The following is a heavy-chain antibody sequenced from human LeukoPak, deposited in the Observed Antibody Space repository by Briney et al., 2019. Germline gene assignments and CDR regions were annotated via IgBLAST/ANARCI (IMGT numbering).Heavy chain of an antibody. CDR3: AKGETEGGGLAHAY. J-gene: IGHJ4*02. Sequence: GGSLRLSRAASGFTYPNFAMSWVRQAPGKGLEWVSAISGRGGSTYYADAVKGRFTISRDNSKNTLYLQMNSLSAEDTAEYYCAKGETEGGGLAHAYWGQGTLVTVSS. V-gene: IGHV3-23*01. CDR2: ISGRGGST. D-gene: IGHD2-15*01. CDR1: GFTYPNFA.